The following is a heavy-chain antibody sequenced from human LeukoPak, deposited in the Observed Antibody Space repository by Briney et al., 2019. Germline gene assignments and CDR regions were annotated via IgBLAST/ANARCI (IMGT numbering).Heavy chain of an antibody. J-gene: IGHJ3*02. CDR3: ARYGDSSVYYSADAFDI. Sequence: PGGSLRLSCAASGFHFSRYVMNWVRQAPGKGLEWVSYIGTSDSSTYYADSVKGRFTISRDNAKNSLYLQMNSLRAEDTAVYYCARYGDSSVYYSADAFDIWGQGTMVTVSS. V-gene: IGHV3-48*03. CDR1: GFHFSRYV. CDR2: IGTSDSST. D-gene: IGHD3-22*01.